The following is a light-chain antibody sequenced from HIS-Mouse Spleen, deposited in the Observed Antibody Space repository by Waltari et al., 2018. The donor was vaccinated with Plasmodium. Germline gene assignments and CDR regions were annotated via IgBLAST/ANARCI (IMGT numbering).Light chain of an antibody. CDR3: YSAADNNLV. CDR2: KDS. CDR1: VLAKNY. J-gene: IGLJ3*02. V-gene: IGLV3-27*01. Sequence: SYELTQPSSVSVSPGQTARITCSGDVLAKNYARWFQQKPGQAPVLVIYKDSERPSGLPERFSGTSSGTTVTLTISGAQVEDEADYYCYSAADNNLVFGGGTKLTVL.